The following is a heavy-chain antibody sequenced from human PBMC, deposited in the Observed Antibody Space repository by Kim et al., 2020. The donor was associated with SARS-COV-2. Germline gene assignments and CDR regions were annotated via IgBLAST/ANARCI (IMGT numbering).Heavy chain of an antibody. CDR2: INESGGNT. CDR1: GFTFRNYG. D-gene: IGHD3-10*01. Sequence: GGSLRLSCAASGFTFRNYGVTWVRQAPGKGLEWVSSINESGGNTFYADSVKGRFTVSRDNSQNTLFLQMNSLRAEDTAIYYCVKNVWAGSGSYYDSWGQGALVTVSS. CDR3: VKNVWAGSGSYYDS. V-gene: IGHV3-23*01. J-gene: IGHJ4*02.